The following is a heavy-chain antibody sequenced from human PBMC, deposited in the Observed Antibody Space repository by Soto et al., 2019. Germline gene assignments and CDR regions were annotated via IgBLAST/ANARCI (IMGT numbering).Heavy chain of an antibody. D-gene: IGHD3-22*01. J-gene: IGHJ4*02. CDR3: VKRYSTGYYYLDY. V-gene: IGHV3-64D*06. Sequence: GGSMRLSCSASGFTFSNYAMHWARQAPGKGLQYVSAIGANGASTYYADSVKGRFTISRDNSNNTLYLHMSSLRAEDTAVYYFVKRYSTGYYYLDYWGQGTLVTVSS. CDR1: GFTFSNYA. CDR2: IGANGAST.